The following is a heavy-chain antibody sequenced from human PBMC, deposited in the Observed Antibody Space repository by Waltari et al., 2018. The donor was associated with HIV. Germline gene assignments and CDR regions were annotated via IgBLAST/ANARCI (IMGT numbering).Heavy chain of an antibody. CDR3: ARVWGSGSYSAFDI. CDR1: GGSVSRGSYY. D-gene: IGHD3-10*01. J-gene: IGHJ3*02. V-gene: IGHV4-61*01. Sequence: QVQLQEAGPGLVKPSETLSLTCTVPGGSVSRGSYYGSWVRQPPGKGLAWIGYIYYSGSTNYNPSLKSRVTISVDTSKNQFSLKLSSVTAADTAVYYCARVWGSGSYSAFDIWGQGTMVTVSS. CDR2: IYYSGST.